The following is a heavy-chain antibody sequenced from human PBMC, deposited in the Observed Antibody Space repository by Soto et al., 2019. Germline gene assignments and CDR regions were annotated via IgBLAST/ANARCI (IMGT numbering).Heavy chain of an antibody. D-gene: IGHD6-13*01. CDR1: GDTFTSYY. V-gene: IGHV1-46*01. J-gene: IGHJ1*01. CDR3: ARVKQLRFQH. CDR2: INPSGGSA. Sequence: ASVKVSCKASGDTFTSYYMHCVRQAPGQGLEWMGIINPSGGSASYAQKFQGRVTMTRDTSTSTVYMELSSLRSEDTAVYYCARVKQLRFQHWGQGTLVTVSS.